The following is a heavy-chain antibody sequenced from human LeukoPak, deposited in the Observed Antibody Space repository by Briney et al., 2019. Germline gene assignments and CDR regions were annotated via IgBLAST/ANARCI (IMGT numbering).Heavy chain of an antibody. CDR2: VNPNNGGT. J-gene: IGHJ6*02. CDR3: ARDHCATAGCYEDYYYGLDV. Sequence: ASVKVSCKASGYTFSGNYIQWVRQAPGQGLEWMGWVNPNNGGTNYAQNFQGRVTMTRDTSISTAYMELSRLTSDDTAVYYCARDHCATAGCYEDYYYGLDVWGQGTTVTVSS. D-gene: IGHD2-2*01. V-gene: IGHV1-2*02. CDR1: GYTFSGNY.